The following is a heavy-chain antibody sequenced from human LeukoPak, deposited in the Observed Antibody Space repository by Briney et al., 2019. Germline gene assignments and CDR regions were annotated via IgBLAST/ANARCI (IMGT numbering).Heavy chain of an antibody. J-gene: IGHJ5*02. CDR3: ARWRGTFGGVIT. CDR1: GGTFSSYA. D-gene: IGHD3-16*01. V-gene: IGHV1-69*13. Sequence: SVKVSCKASGGTFSSYAISWVRQAPGQGLEWRGGIIPIFGTANYAQKFQGRVTITADESTSTAYMELSSLRSEDTAVYYCARWRGTFGGVITWGQGTLVTVSS. CDR2: IIPIFGTA.